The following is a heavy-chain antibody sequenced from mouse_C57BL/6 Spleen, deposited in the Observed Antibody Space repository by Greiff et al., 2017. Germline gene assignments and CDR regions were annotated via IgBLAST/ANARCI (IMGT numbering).Heavy chain of an antibody. CDR3: ARWDGSSYNYYAMDY. CDR1: GYAFSSSW. V-gene: IGHV1-82*01. Sequence: QVQLQQSGPELVKPGASVKISCKASGYAFSSSWMNWVKQRPGKGLEWIGRIYPGDGDTNYNGKFKGKATLTADKSSSTAYMQLSSLTSEDSAVYFCARWDGSSYNYYAMDYWGQGTSVTVSS. D-gene: IGHD1-1*01. CDR2: IYPGDGDT. J-gene: IGHJ4*01.